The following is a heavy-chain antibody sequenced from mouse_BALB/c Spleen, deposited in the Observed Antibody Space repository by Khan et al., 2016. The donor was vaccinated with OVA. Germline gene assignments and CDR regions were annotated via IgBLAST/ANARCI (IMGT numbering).Heavy chain of an antibody. CDR3: VRSSGYYFDY. Sequence: EVKLLESGGGLVQPKGSLKLACAASGFTFNTYAMNWVRQAPGKGLEWVARIRNKSNNYATYYADSVKDRFTISRDDSQTMLYLQMSNFKTEDTAMYYCVRSSGYYFDYWGQGTTLTVSS. CDR1: GFTFNTYA. J-gene: IGHJ2*01. D-gene: IGHD3-1*01. V-gene: IGHV10-1*02. CDR2: IRNKSNNYAT.